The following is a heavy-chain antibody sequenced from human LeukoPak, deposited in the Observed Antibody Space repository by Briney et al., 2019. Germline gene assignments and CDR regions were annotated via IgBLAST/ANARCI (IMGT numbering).Heavy chain of an antibody. CDR2: IIPIFGTA. D-gene: IGHD1-26*01. CDR1: GGTFSSYA. V-gene: IGHV1-69*05. CDR3: AGRSIVGATIQFNY. Sequence: SVKVSYKASGGTFSSYAISWVRQAPGQGLEWMGGIIPIFGTANYAQKFQGRVTITTDESTSTAYMELSSLRSEDTAVYYCAGRSIVGATIQFNYWGQGTLVTVSS. J-gene: IGHJ4*02.